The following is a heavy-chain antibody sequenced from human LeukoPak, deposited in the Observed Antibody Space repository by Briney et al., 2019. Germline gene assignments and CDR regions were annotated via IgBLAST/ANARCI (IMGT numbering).Heavy chain of an antibody. CDR1: GYTFSGYY. CDR2: INPNSGGT. J-gene: IGHJ5*02. CDR3: ARAPRGVAAADPFNWFDP. D-gene: IGHD6-13*01. Sequence: ASVKVSCKASGYTFSGYYMHWVRQAPGQGLEWMGWINPNSGGTKYARKFQGRVTMTRDTSFSTAYIELSRLISDDTAVYYCARAPRGVAAADPFNWFDPWGQGTLVTVSS. V-gene: IGHV1-2*02.